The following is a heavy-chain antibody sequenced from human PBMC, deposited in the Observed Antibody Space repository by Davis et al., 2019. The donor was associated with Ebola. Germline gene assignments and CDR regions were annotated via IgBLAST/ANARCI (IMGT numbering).Heavy chain of an antibody. V-gene: IGHV3-30-3*01. Sequence: GESLKISCAASGFTFSSYAMHWVRQAPGKGLEWVAVISYDGSNKYYADSVKGRFTISRDNSKNTLYLQMNSLRAEDTAVYYCARVWCGGDCYSDAFNIWGQGTMVTVSS. D-gene: IGHD2-21*02. CDR2: ISYDGSNK. CDR3: ARVWCGGDCYSDAFNI. CDR1: GFTFSSYA. J-gene: IGHJ3*02.